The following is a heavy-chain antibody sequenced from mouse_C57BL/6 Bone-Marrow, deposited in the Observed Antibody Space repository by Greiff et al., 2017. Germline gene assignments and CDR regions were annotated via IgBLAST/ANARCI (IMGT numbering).Heavy chain of an antibody. J-gene: IGHJ2*01. CDR2: IYPGSGNT. V-gene: IGHV1-76*01. Sequence: QVQLQQSGAELVRPGASVKLSCKASGYTFTDYYINWVKQRPGQGLEWIARIYPGSGNTYYNEKFKGKATLTAEKSSSTAYMQLSSLTSEDSAVYFCARVEWLLPYYFDYWGQGTTLTVSS. D-gene: IGHD2-3*01. CDR1: GYTFTDYY. CDR3: ARVEWLLPYYFDY.